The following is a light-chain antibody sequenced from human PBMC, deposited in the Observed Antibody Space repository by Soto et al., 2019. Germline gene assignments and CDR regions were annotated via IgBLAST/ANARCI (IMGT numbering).Light chain of an antibody. V-gene: IGKV3-20*01. J-gene: IGKJ1*01. CDR1: QSVSSSY. Sequence: ELVWPPSPGTLSLSPVEIAPLFCLSSQSVSSSYLAWYQQKPGQAPRLIIYGAYSRATGIPDRFSGSGSGTDFTLTIRRMEPEDFAAYYCKKYGSSQEKFGKGNKVDIK. CDR2: GAY. CDR3: KKYGSSQEK.